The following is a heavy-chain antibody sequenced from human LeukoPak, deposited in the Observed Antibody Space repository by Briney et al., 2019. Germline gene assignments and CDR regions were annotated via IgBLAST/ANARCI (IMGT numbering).Heavy chain of an antibody. CDR3: AKSARWFGELLYPYNWFDP. CDR2: ISGSGGST. Sequence: GGSLRLSCAASGFTFSSYWMHWVRQAPGKGLVWVSTISGSGGSTYYADSVKGRFTISRDNSKNTLYLQMNSLRAEDTAVYYCAKSARWFGELLYPYNWFDPWGQGTLVTVSS. V-gene: IGHV3-23*01. J-gene: IGHJ5*02. CDR1: GFTFSSYW. D-gene: IGHD3-10*01.